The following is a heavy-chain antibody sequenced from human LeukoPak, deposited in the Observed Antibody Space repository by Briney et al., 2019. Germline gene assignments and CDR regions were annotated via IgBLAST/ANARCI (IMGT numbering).Heavy chain of an antibody. D-gene: IGHD3-3*01. V-gene: IGHV4-4*07. Sequence: SETLSLTCTVSGGSISFYYWTWIRQSAGKGLEWIGRIYAGGNTNYSPSLKSRATLSIDTSKDHFSLKLTSVTAADTAVYYCARDSRYFDFWSGYVDYWGQGILVTVSS. CDR3: ARDSRYFDFWSGYVDY. J-gene: IGHJ4*02. CDR2: IYAGGNT. CDR1: GGSISFYY.